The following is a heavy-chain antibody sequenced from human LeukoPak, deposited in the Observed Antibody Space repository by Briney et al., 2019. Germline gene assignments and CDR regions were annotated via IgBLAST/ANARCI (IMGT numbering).Heavy chain of an antibody. CDR3: ARSGAGRWFGELLHYFDY. V-gene: IGHV4-34*01. CDR2: INHSGST. CDR1: GGSFSGYY. J-gene: IGHJ4*02. D-gene: IGHD3-10*01. Sequence: PSETLSLTCAVYGGSFSGYYWSWIRQPPGKGLEWIGEINHSGSTNYNPSLKSRVTISVDTSKNQFSLKLSSVTAADTAVYYCARSGAGRWFGELLHYFDYWGQGTLVTVSS.